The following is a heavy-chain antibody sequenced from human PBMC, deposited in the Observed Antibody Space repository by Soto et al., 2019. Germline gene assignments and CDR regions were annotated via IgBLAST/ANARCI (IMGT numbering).Heavy chain of an antibody. J-gene: IGHJ4*02. Sequence: QVQLVESGGGVVQPGRSLRLSCAASGFTFSSYGMHWVRQAPGKGLEWVAGISYAGSNKYYADSVKGRFPISRDNSKNTLYLQMNSLRAEVTAVYYCAKDLYYYGSGSYPYYFDYWGQGTLVTVS. D-gene: IGHD3-10*01. CDR1: GFTFSSYG. V-gene: IGHV3-30*18. CDR3: AKDLYYYGSGSYPYYFDY. CDR2: ISYAGSNK.